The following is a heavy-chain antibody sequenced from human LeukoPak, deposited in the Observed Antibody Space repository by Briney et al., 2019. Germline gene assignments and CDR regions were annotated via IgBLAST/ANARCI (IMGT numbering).Heavy chain of an antibody. D-gene: IGHD3-3*01. CDR1: GGSFSGYY. CDR3: ARDRKYDFWSGPDTFDI. V-gene: IGHV4-34*01. Sequence: SETLSLTCGVYGGSFSGYYWGWIRQPPGKGLEWIGEINDSGTTHYNPSLKSRVTTSLDPSEKQFSLKLSSVTAADTAVYYCARDRKYDFWSGPDTFDIWGQGAMVTVSS. CDR2: INDSGTT. J-gene: IGHJ3*02.